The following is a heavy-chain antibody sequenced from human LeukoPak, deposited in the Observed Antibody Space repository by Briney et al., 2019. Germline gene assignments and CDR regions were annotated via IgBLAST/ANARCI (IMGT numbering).Heavy chain of an antibody. D-gene: IGHD1-26*01. CDR1: GYTFTSYY. Sequence: ASVKVSRKASGYTFTSYYMHWMRQAPGQGLEWMGIISPSGGSTNYAQKFQGRVTMTRDTSTSTVYMELSSLRSDDTAVYYCARGGIVGTTPVDYWGQGTLVTVSS. CDR3: ARGGIVGTTPVDY. CDR2: ISPSGGST. J-gene: IGHJ4*02. V-gene: IGHV1-46*01.